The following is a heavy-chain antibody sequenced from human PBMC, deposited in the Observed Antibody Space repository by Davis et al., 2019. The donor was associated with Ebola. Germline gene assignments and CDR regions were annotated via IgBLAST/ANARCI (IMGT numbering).Heavy chain of an antibody. CDR3: ARDLVTNLRNYYYGMDV. CDR2: ISSSSSTI. J-gene: IGHJ6*02. V-gene: IGHV3-48*02. CDR1: GFTFSSYS. Sequence: GESLKISCAASGFTFSSYSMNWVRQAPGKGLEWVSYISSSSSTIYYADSVKGRFTIPRDNAKNSLYLQMNSLRDEDTAVYYCARDLVTNLRNYYYGMDVWGQGTTVTVSS. D-gene: IGHD4-17*01.